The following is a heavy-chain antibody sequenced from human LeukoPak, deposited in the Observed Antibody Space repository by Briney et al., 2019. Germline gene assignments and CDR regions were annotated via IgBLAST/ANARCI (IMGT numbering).Heavy chain of an antibody. CDR2: INPNSGGT. J-gene: IGHJ5*02. V-gene: IGHV1-2*02. Sequence: GASVKVSCKASGNTFTGYYMHWVRQAPGQGLEWMGWINPNSGGTNYAQKFQGRVTMTRDTSISTAYMELSRLRSDDTAVYYCARERIVVGNWFDPWGQGTLVTVSS. D-gene: IGHD3-22*01. CDR1: GNTFTGYY. CDR3: ARERIVVGNWFDP.